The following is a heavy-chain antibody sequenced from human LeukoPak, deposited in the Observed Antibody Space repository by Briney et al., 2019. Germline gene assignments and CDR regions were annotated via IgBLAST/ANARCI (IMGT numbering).Heavy chain of an antibody. CDR2: IYYSGST. Sequence: SETLSLTCTVSGGSISSYYWSWIRQPPGKRLERIGYIYYSGSTNYNPSLKSRVTISVDTSKNQFSLKLSSVTAADTAVYYCARLYYDILTGYLHFDYWGQGTLVTVSS. CDR1: GGSISSYY. CDR3: ARLYYDILTGYLHFDY. J-gene: IGHJ4*02. D-gene: IGHD3-9*01. V-gene: IGHV4-59*08.